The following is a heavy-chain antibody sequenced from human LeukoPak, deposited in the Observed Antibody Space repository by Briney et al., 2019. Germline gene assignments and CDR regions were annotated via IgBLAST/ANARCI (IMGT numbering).Heavy chain of an antibody. V-gene: IGHV3-74*01. J-gene: IGHJ6*02. Sequence: QPGGAPRLSCAAPGFTLSSYWMDWGRPAPGKGLGWVSRINSDGSSTSYADSVKGRFTISRDNAKDTLYLQMNSLRAEDTAVYYCVRGYYYYYGMDVWGQGTTVTVSS. CDR1: GFTLSSYW. CDR3: VRGYYYYYGMDV. CDR2: INSDGSST.